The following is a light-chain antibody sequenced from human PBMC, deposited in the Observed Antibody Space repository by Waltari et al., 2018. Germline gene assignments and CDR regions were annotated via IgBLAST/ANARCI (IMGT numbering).Light chain of an antibody. CDR1: SSDVGGYNY. Sequence: QSALTQPASVSGSPGQSLTISCTGTSSDVGGYNYVSWYPQHPGKAPKLMIYDVSNRPSGVSNRFSGSKSGNTASLTISGLQAEDEADYYCSSYTSSSTLLFGGGTKLTVL. J-gene: IGLJ3*02. V-gene: IGLV2-14*01. CDR2: DVS. CDR3: SSYTSSSTLL.